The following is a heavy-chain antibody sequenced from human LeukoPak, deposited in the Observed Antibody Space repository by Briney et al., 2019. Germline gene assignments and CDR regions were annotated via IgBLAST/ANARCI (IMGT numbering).Heavy chain of an antibody. CDR1: GYTFTSYG. J-gene: IGHJ4*02. V-gene: IGHV1-18*01. CDR2: ISTYNGDT. Sequence: ASVKVSCRASGYTFTSYGISWVRQAPGQGLEWMGWISTYNGDTNYAQKLQGRVTMTTDTSTNTAYMELRSLRSDDTAVYYCAREGLGELTLDYWGQGTLVTVSS. CDR3: AREGLGELTLDY. D-gene: IGHD3-16*01.